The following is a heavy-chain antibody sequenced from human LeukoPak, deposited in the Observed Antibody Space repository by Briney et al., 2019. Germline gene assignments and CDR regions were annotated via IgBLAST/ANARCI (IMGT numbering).Heavy chain of an antibody. CDR1: GGTFSSYA. V-gene: IGHV1-69*13. D-gene: IGHD6-25*01. Sequence: ASVKVSCKASGGTFSSYAISWVRQAPGQGLEWMGGIIPIFGTANYAQKFQGRVTITADESTSTAYMELSSLRSEDTAVYYCAGAPQKKGRGSYYYYGMDVWGQGTTVTVSS. CDR3: AGAPQKKGRGSYYYYGMDV. CDR2: IIPIFGTA. J-gene: IGHJ6*02.